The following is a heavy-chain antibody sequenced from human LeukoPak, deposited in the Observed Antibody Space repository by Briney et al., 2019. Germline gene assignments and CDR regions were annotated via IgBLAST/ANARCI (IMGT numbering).Heavy chain of an antibody. D-gene: IGHD3-3*01. CDR3: ARAKEVRYDFWSGYYTPDYYYYGMDV. J-gene: IGHJ6*02. Sequence: GASVKVSCKASGGTFSSYAISWVRQAPGQGLEWMGGIIPIFGTANYAQKFQGRVTITADESTSTAYMELSSLRSEDTAVYYCARAKEVRYDFWSGYYTPDYYYYGMDVWGQGTTVTVSS. CDR1: GGTFSSYA. V-gene: IGHV1-69*13. CDR2: IIPIFGTA.